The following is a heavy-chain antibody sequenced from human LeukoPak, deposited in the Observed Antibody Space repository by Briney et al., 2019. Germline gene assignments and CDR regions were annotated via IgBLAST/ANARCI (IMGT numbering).Heavy chain of an antibody. CDR1: GGTFSSYT. CDR3: ARGGYCSSTSCYYFDY. J-gene: IGHJ4*02. CDR2: IIPILGIA. V-gene: IGHV1-69*02. Sequence: SVKVSCKASGGTFSSYTISWVRQAPGQGLEWMGRIIPILGIANYAQKFQGRVTITADKSTSTAYMELSSLRSEDTAVYYCARGGYCSSTSCYYFDYWGQGTLVTVSS. D-gene: IGHD2-2*01.